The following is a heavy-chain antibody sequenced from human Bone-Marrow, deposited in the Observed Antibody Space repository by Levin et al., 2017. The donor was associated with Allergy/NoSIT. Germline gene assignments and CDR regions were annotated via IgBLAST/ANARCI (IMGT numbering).Heavy chain of an antibody. J-gene: IGHJ4*02. D-gene: IGHD6-13*01. CDR3: ARGLAD. CDR2: IDSAGDR. CDR1: GFSVDNTY. V-gene: IGHV3-53*01. Sequence: GESLKISCAASGFSVDNTYMTWARQAPGKGLEWVSAIDSAGDRHYADSVKGRFTISRDISKNILSLQMNSLRAEDTAVYYCARGLADWGQGSLVTVSS.